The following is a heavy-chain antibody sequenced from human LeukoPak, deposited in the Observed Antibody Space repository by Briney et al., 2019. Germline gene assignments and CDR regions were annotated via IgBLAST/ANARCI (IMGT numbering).Heavy chain of an antibody. CDR3: ARDSSGYYRIDY. CDR2: VFHSGST. Sequence: SETLSLTCTVSGGSISSYYWSWIRQPPGKGLEWIGYVFHSGSTNYNPSLKSRVTISVDTSKNRFSLKLTSVTAADTAVYYCARDSSGYYRIDYWGQGTLVTVSS. D-gene: IGHD3-22*01. J-gene: IGHJ4*02. CDR1: GGSISSYY. V-gene: IGHV4-59*08.